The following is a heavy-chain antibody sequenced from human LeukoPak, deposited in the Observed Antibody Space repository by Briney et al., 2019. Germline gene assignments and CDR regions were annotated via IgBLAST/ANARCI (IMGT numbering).Heavy chain of an antibody. CDR1: GFTFSSYG. J-gene: IGHJ4*02. CDR3: AKEGYYDSSGYKKMGGFDY. V-gene: IGHV3-30*18. CDR2: ISYDGSNK. Sequence: GGSLRLSCAASGFTFSSYGMHWVRQAPGKGLEWVAVISYDGSNKYYADSVKGRFTISRDNSKNTLYLQMNSLRAEDTAVYYCAKEGYYDSSGYKKMGGFDYWGQGTLVTVSS. D-gene: IGHD3-22*01.